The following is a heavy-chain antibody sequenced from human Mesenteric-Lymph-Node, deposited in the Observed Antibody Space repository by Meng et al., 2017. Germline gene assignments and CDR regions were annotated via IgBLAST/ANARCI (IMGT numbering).Heavy chain of an antibody. J-gene: IGHJ3*02. CDR1: GYTFTGYY. V-gene: IGHV1-2*06. Sequence: ASVKVSCKAFGYTFTGYYMHWVRQAPGQGLEWMGRINPNSGGTNYAQKFQGRVTMTRDTSISTAYMELSRLRSDDTAVYYCARDTYGDRDAFDIWGQGTMVTVSS. CDR2: INPNSGGT. D-gene: IGHD3-16*01. CDR3: ARDTYGDRDAFDI.